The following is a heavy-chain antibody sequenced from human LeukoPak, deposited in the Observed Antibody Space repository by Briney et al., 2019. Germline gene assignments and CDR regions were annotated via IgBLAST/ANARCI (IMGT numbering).Heavy chain of an antibody. D-gene: IGHD5-12*01. Sequence: GGSLRLSCVASGFTFNRYWMSWVRQAPGKGLEWVANIKQDGSEENYVDSVRGRFTTSRDNAKNSLYLQVNSLRAEDSALYYCVRDRDSGYDSLYYYYYMDVWGRGTTVTVSS. CDR2: IKQDGSEE. V-gene: IGHV3-7*01. CDR3: VRDRDSGYDSLYYYYYMDV. J-gene: IGHJ6*03. CDR1: GFTFNRYW.